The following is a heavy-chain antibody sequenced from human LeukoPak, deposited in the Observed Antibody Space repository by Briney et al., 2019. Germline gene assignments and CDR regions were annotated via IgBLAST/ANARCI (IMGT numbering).Heavy chain of an antibody. J-gene: IGHJ4*02. V-gene: IGHV1-69*05. CDR3: ATDILTGYSDY. CDR2: IIPIFGTA. Sequence: SVKVSCKASGGTFSSCAISWVRQAPGQGLEWMGRIIPIFGTANYAQKFQGRVTITTDESTSTAYMELSSLRSEDTAVYYCATDILTGYSDYWGQGTLVTVSS. CDR1: GGTFSSCA. D-gene: IGHD3-9*01.